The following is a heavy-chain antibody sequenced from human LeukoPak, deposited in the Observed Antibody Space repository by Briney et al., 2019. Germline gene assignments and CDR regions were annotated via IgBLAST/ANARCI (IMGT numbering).Heavy chain of an antibody. J-gene: IGHJ4*02. CDR3: VRDSGWSTFDY. D-gene: IGHD6-13*01. V-gene: IGHV3-7*01. Sequence: GGSLRLSCAASGFTFSTYWMSWVRQAPGNGLEWVAKIKQDGSERYYVDSVKGRFTISRDNAKNSLYVQMDSLSAEDTAVYYCVRDSGWSTFDYWGRGTLVTVSS. CDR2: IKQDGSER. CDR1: GFTFSTYW.